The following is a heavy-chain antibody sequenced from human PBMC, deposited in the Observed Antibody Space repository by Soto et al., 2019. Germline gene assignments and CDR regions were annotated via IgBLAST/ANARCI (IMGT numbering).Heavy chain of an antibody. J-gene: IGHJ5*02. CDR3: ARWFGELYTFDT. CDR1: WFSLSTSGEG. CDR2: IYWDDDK. Sequence: GSGPTLVYPTQTLTLTCTSPWFSLSTSGEGVGWIRQPPGKALEWLALIYWDDDKRYSPSLKSRLTITKDTSKNQVVLTMTNMDPVDTATYYCARWFGELYTFDTCGQGTLVTLS. D-gene: IGHD3-10*01. V-gene: IGHV2-5*02.